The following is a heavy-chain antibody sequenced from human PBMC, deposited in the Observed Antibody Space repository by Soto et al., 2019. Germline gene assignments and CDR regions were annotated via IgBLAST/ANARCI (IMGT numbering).Heavy chain of an antibody. J-gene: IGHJ6*02. CDR1: GFTFSSYS. CDR3: ARELQIFGVVIRYYYSMDV. D-gene: IGHD3-3*01. CDR2: ISSGSSTI. Sequence: PSETLRLSCAASGFTFSSYSMNWVRQAPGKGLEWLSFISSGSSTIHYTDSVKGRFTISRDNAKNSLYLQMNSLRDEDTAVYYCARELQIFGVVIRYYYSMDVWGQGTTVTVSS. V-gene: IGHV3-48*02.